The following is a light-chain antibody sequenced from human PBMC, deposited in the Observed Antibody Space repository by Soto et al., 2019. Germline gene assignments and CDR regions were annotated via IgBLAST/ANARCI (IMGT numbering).Light chain of an antibody. CDR2: DVS. CDR1: QGVTTN. J-gene: IGKJ5*01. CDR3: HQYNNWPFS. Sequence: EIVMTQSPATLSVSPGERATLSCRAGQGVTTNFAWYQQKSGQSPRLLIYDVSIRATGVPARFSATGSETDFTLTISGLHSEDSAVYFCHQYNNWPFSVGQGTRLETK. V-gene: IGKV3-15*01.